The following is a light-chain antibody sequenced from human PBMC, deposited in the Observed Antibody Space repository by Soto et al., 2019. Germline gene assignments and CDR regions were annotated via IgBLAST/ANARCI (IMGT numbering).Light chain of an antibody. CDR1: QSFRGL. J-gene: IGKJ1*01. CDR3: LRHGSSLWT. Sequence: EVVLTQSPVTLSLSPGERATLSCRASQSFRGLLAWYQQKPGQAPRLLIYDAYNRATGIPPRFSGSGSGTDFTLTISSLEPEDFAMYYCLRHGSSLWTFGQGTKVDIK. V-gene: IGKV3-11*01. CDR2: DAY.